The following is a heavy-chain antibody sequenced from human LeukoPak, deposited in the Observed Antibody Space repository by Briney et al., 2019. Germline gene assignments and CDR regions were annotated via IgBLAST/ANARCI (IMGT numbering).Heavy chain of an antibody. CDR3: ARGYQLSLCPD. J-gene: IGHJ4*02. V-gene: IGHV4-59*01. D-gene: IGHD2-2*01. CDR1: GGSISSYY. CDR2: IYYSGST. Sequence: PSETLSLTCTVSGGSISSYYWSWIRQPPGKGLEWIGYIYYSGSTNYNPSLKSRVTISVDTSKNQFSLKLSSVTAADTAVYYCARGYQLSLCPDWGQGTLVTVSS.